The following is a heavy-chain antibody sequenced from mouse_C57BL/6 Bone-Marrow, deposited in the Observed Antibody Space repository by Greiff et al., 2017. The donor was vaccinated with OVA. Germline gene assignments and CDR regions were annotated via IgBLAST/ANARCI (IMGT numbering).Heavy chain of an antibody. D-gene: IGHD2-4*01. Sequence: QVQLQQPGAELVKPGASVKLSCKASGYTFTSYWMHWVKQRPGRGLEWIGRIDPNSGGTKYNEKFKSKATLAVDKPSSTAYMQLSSLTSGDSAVFYCAREDYDGFACGDQGTLVTVSA. V-gene: IGHV1-72*01. CDR2: IDPNSGGT. CDR3: AREDYDGFAC. CDR1: GYTFTSYW. J-gene: IGHJ3*01.